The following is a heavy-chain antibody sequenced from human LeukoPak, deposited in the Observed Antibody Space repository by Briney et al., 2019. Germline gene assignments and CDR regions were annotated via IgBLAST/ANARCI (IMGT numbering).Heavy chain of an antibody. CDR3: ATPPYSSGWRTFDY. CDR2: FDPEDGET. V-gene: IGHV1-24*01. D-gene: IGHD6-19*01. Sequence: GASVNVSCMVSGYTLTELSMHWVRQAPGKGLEWMGGFDPEDGETIYAQKFQGRVTMTEDTSTDTAYMELSSLRSEDTAVYYCATPPYSSGWRTFDYWGQGTLVTVSS. J-gene: IGHJ4*02. CDR1: GYTLTELS.